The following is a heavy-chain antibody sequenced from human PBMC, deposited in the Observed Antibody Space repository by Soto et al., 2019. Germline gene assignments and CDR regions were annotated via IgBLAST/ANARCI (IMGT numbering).Heavy chain of an antibody. CDR1: GGTFSSYA. CDR2: IIPIFGTA. Sequence: QVQLVQSGAEVKKPGSSVKVSCKASGGTFSSYAISWVRQAPGQGLEWMGGIIPIFGTANYAQKFQGRVTITADESTRTAYMELSSLRSEDTAVYYWAGGYSYGARHYYYGMDVWGQGTTVTVSS. D-gene: IGHD5-18*01. CDR3: AGGYSYGARHYYYGMDV. J-gene: IGHJ6*02. V-gene: IGHV1-69*12.